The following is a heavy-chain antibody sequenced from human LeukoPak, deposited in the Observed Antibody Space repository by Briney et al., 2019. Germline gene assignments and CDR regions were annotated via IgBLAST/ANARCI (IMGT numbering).Heavy chain of an antibody. CDR2: ISAYNGNT. CDR3: ARDYYDSSGYRTFYFDY. V-gene: IGHV1-18*01. Sequence: ASVKVSCKASGYTFTSYGISWVRQAPGQGLEWMGWISAYNGNTNYAQKLQGRVTMTTDTSTSTAYMELSSLRSEDTAVYYCARDYYDSSGYRTFYFDYWGQGTLVTVSS. D-gene: IGHD3-22*01. J-gene: IGHJ4*02. CDR1: GYTFTSYG.